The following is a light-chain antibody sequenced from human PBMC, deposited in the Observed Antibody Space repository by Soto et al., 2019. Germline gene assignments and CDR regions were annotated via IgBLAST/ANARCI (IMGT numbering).Light chain of an antibody. CDR1: QYVGTR. Sequence: IVLTQSPATLSSSPGETATLSCRASQYVGTRLAWYQHKPGQAPRLLIYGASTRAIGIPARFSGSGFGTEFTLTISSLQSEDFVVYYCQQYSNWPLLSFGGGTKVDIK. V-gene: IGKV3-15*01. CDR2: GAS. CDR3: QQYSNWPLLS. J-gene: IGKJ4*01.